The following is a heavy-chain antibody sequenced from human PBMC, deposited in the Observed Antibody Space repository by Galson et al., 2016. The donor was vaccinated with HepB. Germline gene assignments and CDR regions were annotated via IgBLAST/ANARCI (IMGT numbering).Heavy chain of an antibody. V-gene: IGHV4-59*01. CDR3: ARYTPIVRGVVLGFDN. CDR1: GDSMRSSY. Sequence: LSLTCTVSGDSMRSSYWSWLRQSPGKGLAWIGYIHSSGSTNYNPSLKSRVTISVDTSKNQFSLKLSSVTAADTAVYYCARYTPIVRGVVLGFDNWGQGTLVTVSS. CDR2: IHSSGST. D-gene: IGHD3-10*01. J-gene: IGHJ4*02.